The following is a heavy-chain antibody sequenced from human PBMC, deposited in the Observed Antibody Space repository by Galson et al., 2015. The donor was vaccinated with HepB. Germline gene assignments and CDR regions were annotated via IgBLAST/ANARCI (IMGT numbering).Heavy chain of an antibody. V-gene: IGHV4-31*03. CDR1: GGSISSGGYY. CDR2: IYYSGST. Sequence: TLSLTCTVSGGSISSGGYYWSWIRQHPGKGLEWIGYIYYSGSTYYNPSLKSRVTISVDTSKNQFSLKLSSVTAADTAVYYCARGALARYGSGSYSFFDPWGQGTLVTVSS. J-gene: IGHJ5*02. CDR3: ARGALARYGSGSYSFFDP. D-gene: IGHD3-10*01.